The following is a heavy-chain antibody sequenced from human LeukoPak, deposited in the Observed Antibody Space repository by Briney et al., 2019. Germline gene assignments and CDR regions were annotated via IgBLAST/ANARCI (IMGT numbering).Heavy chain of an antibody. V-gene: IGHV1-2*04. J-gene: IGHJ6*02. CDR3: ARDGDYGVNYYGMDV. D-gene: IGHD4-17*01. Sequence: ASVKVSCKASGGTFSRFTISWVRQAPGQGLEWMGWINPNSGGTNYAQKFQGWVTMTRDTSISTAYMELSRLRSDDTAVYYCARDGDYGVNYYGMDVWGQGTTVTVSS. CDR1: GGTFSRFT. CDR2: INPNSGGT.